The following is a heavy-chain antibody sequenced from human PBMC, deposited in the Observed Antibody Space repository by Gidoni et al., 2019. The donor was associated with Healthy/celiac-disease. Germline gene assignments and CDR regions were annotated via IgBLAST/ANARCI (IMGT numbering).Heavy chain of an antibody. D-gene: IGHD3-10*01. CDR2: ISGSGGST. CDR1: GFTFSSYA. Sequence: EVQLLESGGGLVQPGGSLRLSCAASGFTFSSYAMSWVRQAPGKGLEWVSAISGSGGSTYYADSVKGRFTISRDNSKNTLYLQMNSLRAEDTAVYYCAKDGLGSGSYYSSYYGMDVWGQGTTVTVSS. J-gene: IGHJ6*02. CDR3: AKDGLGSGSYYSSYYGMDV. V-gene: IGHV3-23*01.